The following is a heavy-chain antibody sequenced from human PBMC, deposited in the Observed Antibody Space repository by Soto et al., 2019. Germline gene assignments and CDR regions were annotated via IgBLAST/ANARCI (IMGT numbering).Heavy chain of an antibody. CDR2: INSDGSST. Sequence: PGGSLRLSCAASGFTFSSYAMSWVRQAPGKGLVWVSRINSDGSSTSYADSVKGRFTISRDNAKNTLYLQMNSLRAEDTAVYYCARGTVYDSSGYAHWGQGTLVTVSS. J-gene: IGHJ4*02. CDR3: ARGTVYDSSGYAH. CDR1: GFTFSSYA. D-gene: IGHD3-22*01. V-gene: IGHV3-74*01.